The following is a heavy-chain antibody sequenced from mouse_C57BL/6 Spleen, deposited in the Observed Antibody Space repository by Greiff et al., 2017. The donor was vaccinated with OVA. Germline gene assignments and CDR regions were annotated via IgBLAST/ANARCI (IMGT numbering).Heavy chain of an antibody. J-gene: IGHJ2*01. CDR1: GYAFSSYW. V-gene: IGHV1-80*01. CDR3: ARTTTVVATRYYFDY. CDR2: IYPGDGDT. D-gene: IGHD1-1*01. Sequence: QVQLQQSGAELVKPGASVKISCKASGYAFSSYWMNWVKQRPGKGLEWIGQIYPGDGDTNYNGKFKGKATLTAAKSSSTAYMQLSSLTSEDSAVYFCARTTTVVATRYYFDYWGQGTTLTVSS.